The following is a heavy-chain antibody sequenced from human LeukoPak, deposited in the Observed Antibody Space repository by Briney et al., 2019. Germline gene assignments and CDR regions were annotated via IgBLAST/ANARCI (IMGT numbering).Heavy chain of an antibody. V-gene: IGHV3-30*18. J-gene: IGHJ4*02. D-gene: IGHD6-13*01. CDR2: ISHDGSNI. CDR3: AKASSWLLHVGFDS. CDR1: GFTFSSYG. Sequence: GGSLRLSCAASGFTFSSYGMHWVRQAPGKGLEWVPVISHDGSNIYYGDSVKGRFSISRDNSKNTLYLQMNSLRAEDTAVYYCAKASSWLLHVGFDSWGQGTLVTVSS.